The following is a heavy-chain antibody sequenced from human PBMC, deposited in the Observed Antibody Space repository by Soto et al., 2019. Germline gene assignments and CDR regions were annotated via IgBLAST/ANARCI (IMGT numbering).Heavy chain of an antibody. CDR3: ARAGDSSSETGY. V-gene: IGHV4-4*02. CDR1: GGSISSSNW. J-gene: IGHJ4*02. Sequence: QVQLQESGPGLVKPSGTLSLTCAVSGGSISSSNWWSWVRQPPGKGLEWIGEIYHSGSTNYNPALKSRVTLTVDKSKNQFSLKLGSVTAADTAVYYCARAGDSSSETGYWGQGTLVTVSS. CDR2: IYHSGST. D-gene: IGHD6-13*01.